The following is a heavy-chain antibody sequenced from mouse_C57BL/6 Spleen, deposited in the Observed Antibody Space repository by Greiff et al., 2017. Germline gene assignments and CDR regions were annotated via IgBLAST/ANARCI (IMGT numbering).Heavy chain of an antibody. CDR1: GFTFSDYG. J-gene: IGHJ4*01. D-gene: IGHD1-1*01. CDR3: ARTYGSSGYYAMDY. CDR2: ISSGSSTI. Sequence: EVKVVESGGGLVKPGGSLKLSCAASGFTFSDYGMHWVRQAPEKGLEWVAYISSGSSTIYYADTVKGRYTISRDKAKNTLFLQMTSLRSEATAMYDWARTYGSSGYYAMDYWGQGTSVTVSS. V-gene: IGHV5-17*01.